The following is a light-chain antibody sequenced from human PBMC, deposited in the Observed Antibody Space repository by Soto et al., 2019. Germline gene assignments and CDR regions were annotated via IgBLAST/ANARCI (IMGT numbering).Light chain of an antibody. J-gene: IGKJ5*01. CDR3: QQTYSIPIP. V-gene: IGKV1-39*01. Sequence: DIQMTQSPSSLSASVGDRVSVTCRASQTIYTYLHWYQQKPGKAPKLLIYAASSLQSGVPSRFSGSGSGTDFTLTISSLHPEDFAFYYCQQTYSIPIPFGQGGRPEI. CDR1: QTIYTY. CDR2: AAS.